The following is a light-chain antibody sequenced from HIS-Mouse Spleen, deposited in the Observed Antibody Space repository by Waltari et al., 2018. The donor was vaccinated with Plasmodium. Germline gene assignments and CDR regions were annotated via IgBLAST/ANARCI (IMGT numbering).Light chain of an antibody. CDR3: SSYAGSNNLV. V-gene: IGLV2-8*01. J-gene: IGLJ2*01. CDR1: RSDVGGYNY. Sequence: QSALTPPPSASGSPGQSVTISCAGTRSDVGGYNYVSWYHQHPGKAPNLMIYEVSKRPSGVPDRFSGSKSGNTASLTVSGLQAEDEADYYCSSYAGSNNLVFGGGTKLTVL. CDR2: EVS.